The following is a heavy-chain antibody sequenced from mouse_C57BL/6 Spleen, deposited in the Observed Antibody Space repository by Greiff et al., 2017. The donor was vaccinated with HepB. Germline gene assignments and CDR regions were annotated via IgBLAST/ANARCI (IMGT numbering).Heavy chain of an antibody. CDR2: INPKNGGT. CDR1: GYTFTDYY. V-gene: IGHV1-26*01. J-gene: IGHJ3*01. CDR3: ASRPYYYGSSHFAY. D-gene: IGHD1-1*01. Sequence: EVQLQQSGPELVKPGASVKISCKASGYTFTDYYMNWVKQSHGKSLEWIGDINPKNGGTSYNQKFKGKATLTVDKSSSTAYMELRSLTSEDSAVYYCASRPYYYGSSHFAYWGQGTLVTVSA.